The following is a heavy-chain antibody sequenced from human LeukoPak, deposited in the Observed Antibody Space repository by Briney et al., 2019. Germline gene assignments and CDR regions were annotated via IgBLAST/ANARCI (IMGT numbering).Heavy chain of an antibody. CDR1: GFTFSDYY. CDR2: ISSSGSAI. CDR3: ARRISGYYAFDM. V-gene: IGHV3-11*01. D-gene: IGHD3-22*01. Sequence: GGSLRLSCAASGFTFSDYYMSWIRQAPGKGLEWVSYISSSGSAIYYGDSVKGRFTVSRDNAKNSLRLQMNSLRTEDTALYYCARRISGYYAFDMWGQGTMVTVSS. J-gene: IGHJ3*02.